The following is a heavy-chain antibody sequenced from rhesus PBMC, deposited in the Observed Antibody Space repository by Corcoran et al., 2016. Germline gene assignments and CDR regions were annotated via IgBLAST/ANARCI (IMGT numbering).Heavy chain of an antibody. J-gene: IGHJ4*01. Sequence: QVQLQESGPGLVKPSETLSLTCTVSGASISSNWWSWIRQSPGKGLEWIGELNGNSGSTNSNPSLKSRVTVSKDASKNQFSLKLSSVTAADTAVYYCARVRRYRGSWRDFDYWGQGVLVTVSS. CDR1: GASISSNW. CDR2: LNGNSGST. V-gene: IGHV4-80*01. D-gene: IGHD6-25*01. CDR3: ARVRRYRGSWRDFDY.